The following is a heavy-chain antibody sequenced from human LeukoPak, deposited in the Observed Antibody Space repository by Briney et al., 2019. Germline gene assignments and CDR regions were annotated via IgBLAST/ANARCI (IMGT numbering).Heavy chain of an antibody. J-gene: IGHJ4*02. CDR1: GFTFSSYA. V-gene: IGHV3-30*04. CDR2: ISYDGSNK. CDR3: ARGDGYNSQDFDY. D-gene: IGHD5-24*01. Sequence: GSLRLSCAASGFTFSSYAMSWVRQAPGKGLEWVAVISYDGSNKYHADSVKGRFTISRDNSKNTLYLQMNSLRAEDTAVYYCARGDGYNSQDFDYWGQGTLVTVSS.